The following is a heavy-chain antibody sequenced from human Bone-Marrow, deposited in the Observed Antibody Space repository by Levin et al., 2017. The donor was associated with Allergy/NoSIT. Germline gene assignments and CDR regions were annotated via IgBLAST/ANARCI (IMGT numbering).Heavy chain of an antibody. V-gene: IGHV3-23*01. J-gene: IGHJ3*02. CDR2: ISDTGGVT. CDR1: GFTFSTYA. D-gene: IGHD2-15*01. CDR3: ARYHGCDI. Sequence: GGSLRLSCVASGFTFSTYAMTWARQAPGKGLEWVSSISDTGGVTYSADSVKGRCTISRDNSKNTLYLQMNSLRVEDTAVYYCARYHGCDIWGQGTMVTVSS.